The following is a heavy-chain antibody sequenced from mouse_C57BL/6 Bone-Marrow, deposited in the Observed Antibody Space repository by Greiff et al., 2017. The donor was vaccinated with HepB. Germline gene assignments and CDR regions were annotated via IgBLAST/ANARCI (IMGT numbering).Heavy chain of an antibody. J-gene: IGHJ2*01. Sequence: VQLQQSVAELVRPGASVKLSCTASGFNIKNTYMHWVKQRPEQGLEWIGRIDPANGNTKYAPKFQGKATITADTSSNTAYLQLSSLTSEDTAIYYFARSPFITTVVSYFDYWGQGTTLTVSS. D-gene: IGHD1-1*01. CDR1: GFNIKNTY. CDR3: ARSPFITTVVSYFDY. CDR2: IDPANGNT. V-gene: IGHV14-3*01.